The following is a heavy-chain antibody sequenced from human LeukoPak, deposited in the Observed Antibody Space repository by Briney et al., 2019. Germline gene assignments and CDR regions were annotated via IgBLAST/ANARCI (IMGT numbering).Heavy chain of an antibody. Sequence: GGSLSLSCAASGFTVSGYAMNWIRQAPGKGLEGVANIKEDGSEKYYVDSVKGRFTISRDNAKNSLYLQMNSLRAEDTAVDYCARDEDPTYYEDGGQGTLVTVSS. J-gene: IGHJ4*02. CDR3: ARDEDPTYYED. CDR2: IKEDGSEK. CDR1: GFTVSGYA. V-gene: IGHV3-7*01.